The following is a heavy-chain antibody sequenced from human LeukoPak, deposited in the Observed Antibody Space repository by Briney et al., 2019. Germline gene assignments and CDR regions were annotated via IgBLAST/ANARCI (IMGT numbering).Heavy chain of an antibody. CDR2: ISSSSSYI. D-gene: IGHD6-13*01. CDR1: GFTFSSYS. V-gene: IGHV3-21*01. Sequence: GGSLRLSCAASGFTFSSYSMNWVRQAPGKRLEWVSSISSSSSYIYYADSVKGRFTISRDNAKNSLYLQMNSLRAEDAAVYYCAREPGIAAVYYFDYWGQGTLVTVSS. CDR3: AREPGIAAVYYFDY. J-gene: IGHJ4*02.